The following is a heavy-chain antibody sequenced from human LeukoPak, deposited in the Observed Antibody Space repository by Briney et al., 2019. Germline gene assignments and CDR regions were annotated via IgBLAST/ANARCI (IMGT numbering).Heavy chain of an antibody. V-gene: IGHV3-74*01. D-gene: IGHD2-15*01. Sequence: PGGSLRLSCAASGFSFSTYRMHWVRQVPGKGLVWVSHINGDGSRTTYADSVKGRFTISRDNAENTLYLQMKTLRAEDTAVYYCGRDVAYGMDVWGQGTTVTVSS. CDR3: GRDVAYGMDV. CDR2: INGDGSRT. CDR1: GFSFSTYR. J-gene: IGHJ6*02.